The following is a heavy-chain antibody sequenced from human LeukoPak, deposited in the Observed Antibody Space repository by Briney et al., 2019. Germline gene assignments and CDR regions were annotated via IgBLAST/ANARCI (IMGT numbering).Heavy chain of an antibody. Sequence: PGKSLRLSCAASGPTFRNHAIHWVRQAPGKGLEWVTVISHDGGNDYYRDTVKGRFTISRDNSRDTVFLQMNSLRPGDTAVYFCVGSPTYYYMDVWGKGTTVTVSS. CDR1: GPTFRNHA. J-gene: IGHJ6*03. D-gene: IGHD3-10*01. V-gene: IGHV3-30-3*01. CDR2: ISHDGGND. CDR3: VGSPTYYYMDV.